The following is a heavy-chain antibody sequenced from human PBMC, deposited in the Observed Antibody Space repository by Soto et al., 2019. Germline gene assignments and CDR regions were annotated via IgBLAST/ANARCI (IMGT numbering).Heavy chain of an antibody. D-gene: IGHD5-12*01. CDR3: ARGRRDGYNLIDYFDY. Sequence: PGGSLRLSCAASGFTFSSYAMSWVRQAPGKGLEWVSAISGGGNDRFYADSVRGRFTISRDNAKNSLYLQMNSLRAEDTAVYYCARGRRDGYNLIDYFDYWGQGTLVTVSS. J-gene: IGHJ4*02. CDR1: GFTFSSYA. V-gene: IGHV3-23*01. CDR2: ISGGGNDR.